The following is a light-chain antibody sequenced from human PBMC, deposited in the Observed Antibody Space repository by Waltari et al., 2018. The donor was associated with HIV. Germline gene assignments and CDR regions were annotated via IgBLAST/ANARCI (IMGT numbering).Light chain of an antibody. CDR2: DDS. Sequence: SYVLSQPPSVSMAPGQTANITCGGNNIGRERVHWYQLKPGQAPVVVVYDDSDRPSGIPERFSGSNSGDTATLTISRVEAGDEADYYCQVWHRSSDHWVFGGGTKLTVL. V-gene: IGLV3-21*02. CDR1: NIGRER. J-gene: IGLJ3*02. CDR3: QVWHRSSDHWV.